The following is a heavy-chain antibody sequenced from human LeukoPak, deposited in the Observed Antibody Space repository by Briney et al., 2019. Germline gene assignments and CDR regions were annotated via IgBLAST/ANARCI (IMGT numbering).Heavy chain of an antibody. CDR3: ARVAGYSYGYGIDY. D-gene: IGHD5-18*01. CDR1: GFTVSSNY. Sequence: GGSLRLSCAASGFTVSSNYMSWVRQAPGKGLEWVSVIYSGGSTYYADSVKGRFTISRDNSKNTLYLQMNSLRAADTAVYYCARVAGYSYGYGIDYWGQGTLVTVSS. V-gene: IGHV3-53*05. J-gene: IGHJ4*02. CDR2: IYSGGST.